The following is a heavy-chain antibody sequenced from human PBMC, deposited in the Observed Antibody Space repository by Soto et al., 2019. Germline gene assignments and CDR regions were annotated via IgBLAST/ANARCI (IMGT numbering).Heavy chain of an antibody. D-gene: IGHD2-2*01. Sequence: SETLSLTCAVYGESLSGFHWNWIRQPPGKGLEWIGEINHSGSTTYSPSLEGRVTISRDTSRNQFSLKLSSVTAADTAVYYCARARSRSSNTFHNWLDPWGQGALVTVSS. CDR2: INHSGST. CDR3: ARARSRSSNTFHNWLDP. J-gene: IGHJ5*02. V-gene: IGHV4-34*01. CDR1: GESLSGFH.